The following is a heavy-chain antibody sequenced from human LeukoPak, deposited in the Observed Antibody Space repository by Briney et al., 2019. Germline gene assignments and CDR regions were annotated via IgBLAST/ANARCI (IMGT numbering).Heavy chain of an antibody. CDR3: AKNSSPFAYYYMDV. J-gene: IGHJ6*03. CDR1: GGSISSYNFY. V-gene: IGHV4-39*01. D-gene: IGHD6-13*01. CDR2: INYSGGT. Sequence: SETLSLTCTVSGGSISSYNFYWGWIRQPPGKGLEWIGSINYSGGTYYNPSLKSRVTISVDTSKNQFSLKLTSVTAADTAVYYCAKNSSPFAYYYMDVWGKGTTVTVSS.